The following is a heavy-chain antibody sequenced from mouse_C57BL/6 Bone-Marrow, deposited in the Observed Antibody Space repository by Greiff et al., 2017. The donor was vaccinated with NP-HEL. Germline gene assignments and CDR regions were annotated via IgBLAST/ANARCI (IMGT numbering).Heavy chain of an antibody. V-gene: IGHV1-81*01. Sequence: QVQLQQSGAELARPGASVKLSCKASGYTFTSYGISWVKQRTGQGLEWIGEIYPRSGNTYYNEKFKGKATLTADKSSSTAYMELRSLTSEDSAVYFCARWIITTVVEDWYFDVWGTGTTVTVSS. CDR1: GYTFTSYG. CDR3: ARWIITTVVEDWYFDV. CDR2: IYPRSGNT. D-gene: IGHD1-1*01. J-gene: IGHJ1*03.